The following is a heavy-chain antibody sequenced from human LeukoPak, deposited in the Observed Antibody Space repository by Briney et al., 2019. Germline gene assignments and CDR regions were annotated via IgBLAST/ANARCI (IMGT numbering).Heavy chain of an antibody. Sequence: ASVKVSCKASGYTFTSYDINWVRQATGQGLEWMGWMNPNSGNTGYAQKFQGRITMTRNTSISTAYMELSSLRSEDTAVYYCARVLAGSYYYYYYMDVWGKGTTVTVSS. CDR1: GYTFTSYD. D-gene: IGHD1-26*01. CDR2: MNPNSGNT. CDR3: ARVLAGSYYYYYYMDV. J-gene: IGHJ6*03. V-gene: IGHV1-8*01.